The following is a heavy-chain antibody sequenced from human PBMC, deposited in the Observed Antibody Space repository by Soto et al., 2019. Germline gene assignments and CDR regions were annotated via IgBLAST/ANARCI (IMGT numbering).Heavy chain of an antibody. D-gene: IGHD7-27*01. CDR2: ISATGRT. CDR1: GDSMSSYY. J-gene: IGHJ3*02. Sequence: SETLSLTCTVSGDSMSSYYWNWIRQPAGKGLEWIGRISATGRTSYMSSLKSRITLSVDTSKNQFSLNLKFVTAADTAVYFCAREQSGAADIWGQGTMITVSS. V-gene: IGHV4-4*07. CDR3: AREQSGAADI.